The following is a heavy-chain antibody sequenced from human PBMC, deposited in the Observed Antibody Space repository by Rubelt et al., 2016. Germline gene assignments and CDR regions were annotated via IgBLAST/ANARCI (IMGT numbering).Heavy chain of an antibody. CDR1: GFTFTKSA. D-gene: IGHD4-11*01. CDR3: VRGDSRDY. CDR2: ISPSSGYI. Sequence: VQLVESGGGVVQPGRSLRLSCADSGFTFTKSAMHWVRQAPGKGLEWVSTISPSSGYIYYADSMKGRFTISRDNAKNTLYLQMNSLRVEDTAVYYCVRGDSRDYWGQGTLVTVSS. J-gene: IGHJ4*02. V-gene: IGHV3-21*01.